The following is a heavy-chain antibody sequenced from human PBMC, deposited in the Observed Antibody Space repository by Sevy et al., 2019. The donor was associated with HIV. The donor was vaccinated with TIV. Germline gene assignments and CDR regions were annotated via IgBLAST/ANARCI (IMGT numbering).Heavy chain of an antibody. V-gene: IGHV3-23*01. CDR2: ISGSGGST. Sequence: GGSLRLSCAASGFTFSSYAMSWVRQAPGKGLEWVSAISGSGGSTYHADSVKGRFTISRDNSKNTLYLQMNSLRAEDTAVYYCAKVSDYYYDSSGYQNFDYWGQGTLVTVSS. D-gene: IGHD3-22*01. CDR3: AKVSDYYYDSSGYQNFDY. J-gene: IGHJ4*02. CDR1: GFTFSSYA.